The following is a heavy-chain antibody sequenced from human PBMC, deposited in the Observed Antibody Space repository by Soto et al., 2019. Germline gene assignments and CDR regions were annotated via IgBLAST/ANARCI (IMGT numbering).Heavy chain of an antibody. CDR2: VYPADSDA. V-gene: IGHV5-51*01. J-gene: IGHJ4*02. Sequence: PGESLKISCEVSGYTFTNNWIGWVRQVPGRGLEFMGIVYPADSDARYSPSFQGQVTISVDKSISTAYLQWASLRASDTAMYYCARWGAYCTRGSCSFDFWGQGTPVTVSS. CDR1: GYTFTNNW. D-gene: IGHD2-15*01. CDR3: ARWGAYCTRGSCSFDF.